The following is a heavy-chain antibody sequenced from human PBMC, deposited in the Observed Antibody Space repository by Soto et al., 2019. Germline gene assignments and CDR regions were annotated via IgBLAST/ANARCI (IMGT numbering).Heavy chain of an antibody. CDR3: ARDVRSPPIYSSSWYEVSGWFDY. Sequence: ETLSLTCTVSGGSISSYYWSWIRQPPGKGLEWIGYIYYSGSTNYNPSLKSRVTISVDTSKNQFSLKLSSVTAADTAVYYCARDVRSPPIYSSSWYEVSGWFDYWGQGTLVTVSS. CDR1: GGSISSYY. J-gene: IGHJ4*02. CDR2: IYYSGST. D-gene: IGHD6-13*01. V-gene: IGHV4-59*01.